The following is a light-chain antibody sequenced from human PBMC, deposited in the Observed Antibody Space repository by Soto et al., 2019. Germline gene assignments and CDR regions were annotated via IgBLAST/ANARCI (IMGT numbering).Light chain of an antibody. V-gene: IGKV4-1*01. Sequence: DIAMTQSPDSLAVSLGERATINCKSSQSVLYSSNNKNYLAWYQQKPGQPPKLLIYWASTRESGVPDRFSGSGSGTDFTLTISSLQAEAVAVYYCQQYYSTLPTFGPGTKVDIK. J-gene: IGKJ3*01. CDR1: QSVLYSSNNKNY. CDR2: WAS. CDR3: QQYYSTLPT.